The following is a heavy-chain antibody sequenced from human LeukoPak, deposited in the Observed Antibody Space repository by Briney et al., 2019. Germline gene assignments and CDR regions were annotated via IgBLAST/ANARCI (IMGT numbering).Heavy chain of an antibody. Sequence: PSETLSLTCTVSGGSISSSSYYWGWIRQPPGKGLEWIGSIYYSGSTYYNPSLKSRVTISVDTSKNQFSLKLSSVTAADTAAYYCAGTSVAGLIDYWGQGTLVTVSS. D-gene: IGHD6-19*01. J-gene: IGHJ4*02. CDR3: AGTSVAGLIDY. CDR2: IYYSGST. CDR1: GGSISSSSYY. V-gene: IGHV4-39*01.